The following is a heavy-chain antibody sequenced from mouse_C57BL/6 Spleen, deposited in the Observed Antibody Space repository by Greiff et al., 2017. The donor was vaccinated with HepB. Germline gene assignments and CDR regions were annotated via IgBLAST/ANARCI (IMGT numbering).Heavy chain of an antibody. Sequence: QVQLQQPGAELVKPGASVKMSCKASGYTFTSYWITWVKQRPGQGLEWIGDIYPGSGSTNYNEKFKSKATLTVDTSSSPAYMQLSSLTSEDSAVYYCARRDDYDAWFAYWGQGTLVTVSA. CDR3: ARRDDYDAWFAY. V-gene: IGHV1-55*01. D-gene: IGHD2-4*01. J-gene: IGHJ3*01. CDR2: IYPGSGST. CDR1: GYTFTSYW.